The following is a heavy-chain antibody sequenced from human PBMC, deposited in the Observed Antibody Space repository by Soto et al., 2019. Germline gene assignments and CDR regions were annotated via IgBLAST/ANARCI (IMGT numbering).Heavy chain of an antibody. CDR2: IWYDGSNK. CDR3: ARVPGRIYGMDV. V-gene: IGHV3-33*01. CDR1: GFTFSSYG. J-gene: IGHJ6*02. Sequence: QVQLVESGGGVVQPGRSLRLSCAASGFTFSSYGMHWVRQAPGKGLEWVAVIWYDGSNKYYADSVKGRFTISRDNSKNTLYLQMNSLRAEDTAVYYCARVPGRIYGMDVLGQGTTVTVSS.